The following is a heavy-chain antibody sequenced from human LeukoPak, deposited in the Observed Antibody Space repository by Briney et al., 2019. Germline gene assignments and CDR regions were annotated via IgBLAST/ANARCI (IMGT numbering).Heavy chain of an antibody. CDR1: GFTFSSYA. D-gene: IGHD4-23*01. J-gene: IGHJ4*02. CDR2: IRGSGGNT. V-gene: IGHV3-23*01. CDR3: AKDQYGGNPQYYFDY. Sequence: GGSLRLSCAASGFTFSSYAMSWVRQAPGKGLEWVSAIRGSGGNTYYADSVKGRFTISRDNSKSTLYLQMNSLRAEDTAVYYCAKDQYGGNPQYYFDYWGQGTLVTVSS.